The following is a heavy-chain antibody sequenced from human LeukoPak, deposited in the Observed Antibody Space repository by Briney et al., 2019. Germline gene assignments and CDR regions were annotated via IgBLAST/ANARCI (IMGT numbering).Heavy chain of an antibody. D-gene: IGHD3-9*01. V-gene: IGHV3-7*01. Sequence: GGSLRLSCAASGFTFSSYAMSWVRQAPGKGLEWVANIKQDGSEKYYVDSVKGRFTISRDNAKNSLYLQMNSLRAEDTAVYYCARDTPHYDILTGYFGYWGQGTLVTVSS. J-gene: IGHJ4*02. CDR2: IKQDGSEK. CDR1: GFTFSSYA. CDR3: ARDTPHYDILTGYFGY.